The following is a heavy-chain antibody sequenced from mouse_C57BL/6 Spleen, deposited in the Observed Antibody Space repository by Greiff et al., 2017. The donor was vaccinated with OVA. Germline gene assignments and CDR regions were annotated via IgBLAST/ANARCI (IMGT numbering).Heavy chain of an antibody. J-gene: IGHJ2*01. D-gene: IGHD1-1*01. CDR1: GFTFSDYY. V-gene: IGHV5-16*01. CDR3: ARGGATTVFDY. CDR2: INYDGSST. Sequence: VQLKESEGGLVQPGSSMKLSCTASGFTFSDYYMAWVRQVPEKGLEWVANINYDGSSTYYLDSLKSRFIISRDNAKNILYLQMSSLKSEDTATYYCARGGATTVFDYWGQGTTLTVSS.